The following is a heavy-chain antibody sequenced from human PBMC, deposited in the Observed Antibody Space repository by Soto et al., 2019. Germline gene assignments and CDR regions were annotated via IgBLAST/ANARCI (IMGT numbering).Heavy chain of an antibody. CDR1: GFTFDYYA. CDR3: VKDTSASSSYFDY. J-gene: IGHJ4*02. V-gene: IGHV3-9*01. CDR2: ISWNSGTI. D-gene: IGHD1-26*01. Sequence: PGGSLRLSCAASGFTFDYYAMNWVRQAPGKGLEWVSGISWNSGTIAYADSVKGRFIISRDNAKNSLYLQMNSLRAEDTAFYYCVKDTSASSSYFDYWGQGALVTVSS.